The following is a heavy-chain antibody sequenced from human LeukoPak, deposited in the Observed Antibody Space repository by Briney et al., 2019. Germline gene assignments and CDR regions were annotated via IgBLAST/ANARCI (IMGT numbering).Heavy chain of an antibody. CDR3: ARADYYGSGSYYSAVDY. Sequence: GGSLRLSCAASGFTFNNAWMNWVRQAPGKGLEWVSSISSSSSYIYYADSVKGRFTISRDNAKNSLYLQMNSLRVEDTAVYYCARADYYGSGSYYSAVDYWGQGTLVTVSS. CDR1: GFTFNNAW. V-gene: IGHV3-21*01. J-gene: IGHJ4*02. D-gene: IGHD3-10*01. CDR2: ISSSSSYI.